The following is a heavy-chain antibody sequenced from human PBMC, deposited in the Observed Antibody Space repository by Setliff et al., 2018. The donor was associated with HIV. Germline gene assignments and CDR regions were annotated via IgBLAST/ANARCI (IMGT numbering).Heavy chain of an antibody. J-gene: IGHJ4*02. CDR2: ISQSGTT. CDR1: RDSISSSSDY. CDR3: ARQPLYFGEPYYFDY. Sequence: SETLSLTCTVSRDSISSSSDYWGWIRQSPRKGLEWIGSISQSGTTYYSPSLKNRVTISVDTSRNRFSLKLGSVSASDTANYYCARQPLYFGEPYYFDYWGLGTLVTVSS. V-gene: IGHV4-39*01. D-gene: IGHD3-10*01.